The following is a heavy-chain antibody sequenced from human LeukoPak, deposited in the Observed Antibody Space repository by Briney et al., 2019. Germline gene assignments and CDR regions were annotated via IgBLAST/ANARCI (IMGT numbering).Heavy chain of an antibody. J-gene: IGHJ1*01. V-gene: IGHV1-18*01. D-gene: IGHD4-17*01. Sequence: ASVKVSCKASGYTFTSYGISWVRQAPGQGLEWMGWISAYNGNTNYAQKLQGRVTMTTDTSTSTAYMALRSLRSDDTAVYYCARAGMTTVTTRYFQHWGQGTLVTVSS. CDR3: ARAGMTTVTTRYFQH. CDR2: ISAYNGNT. CDR1: GYTFTSYG.